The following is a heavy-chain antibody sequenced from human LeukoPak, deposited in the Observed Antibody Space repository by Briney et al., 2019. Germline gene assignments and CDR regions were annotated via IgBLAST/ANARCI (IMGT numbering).Heavy chain of an antibody. CDR3: ARSAHYYDSSGPEGY. J-gene: IGHJ4*02. Sequence: PGGSLRLSCAASEFTFSNYAMAWVRQAPGEGLEWVSGISGNGGKIYYADSVKGRFTISRDNAKNSLYLQMNSLRAEDTAVYYCARSAHYYDSSGPEGYWGQGTLVTVSS. CDR1: EFTFSNYA. CDR2: ISGNGGKI. D-gene: IGHD3-22*01. V-gene: IGHV3-21*01.